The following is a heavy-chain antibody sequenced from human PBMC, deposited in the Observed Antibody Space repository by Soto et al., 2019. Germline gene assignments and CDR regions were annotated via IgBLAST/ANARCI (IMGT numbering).Heavy chain of an antibody. Sequence: QVQLVQSGAEVKKPGASVKVSCKASGYTFTGHYMHWVRQAPGQGLEWMGWINPNSGGTNYAQKFQGWVTMTRDTSISTAYMELSRLRSDDTAVYYCARDEVYYGSGRSDYYYYYGMDVWGQGTTVTVSS. J-gene: IGHJ6*02. CDR1: GYTFTGHY. D-gene: IGHD3-10*01. CDR3: ARDEVYYGSGRSDYYYYYGMDV. V-gene: IGHV1-2*04. CDR2: INPNSGGT.